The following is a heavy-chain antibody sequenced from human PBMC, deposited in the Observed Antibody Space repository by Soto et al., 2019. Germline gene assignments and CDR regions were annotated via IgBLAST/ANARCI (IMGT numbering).Heavy chain of an antibody. CDR3: ARTHSGSYYSVFNY. D-gene: IGHD1-26*01. Sequence: SETLCLTCGVSNFSIGGGDGWGWIRQSPGKGLEWIASIYRSGTTSYNPSLKSRVTISVDPSKNQFSLMLTAVTAADTAVYYCARTHSGSYYSVFNYWGRGSLVTVSS. V-gene: IGHV4-38-2*01. CDR2: IYRSGTT. J-gene: IGHJ4*02. CDR1: NFSIGGGDG.